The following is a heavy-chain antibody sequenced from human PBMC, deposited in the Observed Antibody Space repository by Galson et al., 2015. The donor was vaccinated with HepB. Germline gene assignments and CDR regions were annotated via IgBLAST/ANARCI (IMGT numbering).Heavy chain of an antibody. V-gene: IGHV3-30-3*01. Sequence: SLRLSCAASGFNFSRYAMHWVRQAPGKGLEWVALISYDDTDKYYAESVKGRFTISRDNSRNTLYLQMNSLRPEDTAVYYCAGRRDEYDYWGQGTLVTVSS. CDR3: AGRRDEYDY. J-gene: IGHJ4*02. CDR2: ISYDDTDK. CDR1: GFNFSRYA. D-gene: IGHD5-24*01.